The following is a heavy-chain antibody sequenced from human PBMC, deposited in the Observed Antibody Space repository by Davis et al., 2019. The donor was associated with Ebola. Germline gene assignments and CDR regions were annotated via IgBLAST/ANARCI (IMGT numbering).Heavy chain of an antibody. Sequence: MPSETLSLTCAVSGGPINSGGYSWNWIRQPPGKGLEWIGHIYHSGSTYYNPSLKSRVTISVDMSQNQFSLKVNSVTAADTAVYYCASSIAARRGYYYGMDVWGQGTTVTVSS. CDR1: GGPINSGGYS. V-gene: IGHV4-30-4*07. D-gene: IGHD6-6*01. J-gene: IGHJ6*02. CDR3: ASSIAARRGYYYGMDV. CDR2: IYHSGST.